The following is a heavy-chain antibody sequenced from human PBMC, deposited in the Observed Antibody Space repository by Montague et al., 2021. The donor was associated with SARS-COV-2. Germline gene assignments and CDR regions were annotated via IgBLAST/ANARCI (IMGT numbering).Heavy chain of an antibody. D-gene: IGHD2-15*01. CDR3: ARHYSATLPAVY. CDR2: ISYRKST. J-gene: IGHJ4*02. CDR1: VACNTSSY. V-gene: IGHV4-59*08. Sequence: SETLSLTCTILVACNTSSYRRCTRLNPRNHLNSYGDISYRKSTNYNPSLTSRVTMSVDTSKNQFSLKVNSVTAADTAVYYCARHYSATLPAVYWGQGTLVTVSS.